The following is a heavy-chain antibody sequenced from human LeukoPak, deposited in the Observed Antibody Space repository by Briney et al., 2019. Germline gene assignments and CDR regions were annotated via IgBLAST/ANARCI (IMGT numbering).Heavy chain of an antibody. CDR2: INPSGGST. D-gene: IGHD6-6*01. V-gene: IGHV1-46*01. J-gene: IGHJ4*02. CDR1: GYTFTSYA. CDR3: AMGYSSSTPFDY. Sequence: ASVKVSCKASGYTFTSYAMNWVRQAPGQGLEWMGIINPSGGSTSYAQKFQGRVTMTRDMSTSTVYMELSSLRSEDTAVYYCAMGYSSSTPFDYWGQGTLVTVSS.